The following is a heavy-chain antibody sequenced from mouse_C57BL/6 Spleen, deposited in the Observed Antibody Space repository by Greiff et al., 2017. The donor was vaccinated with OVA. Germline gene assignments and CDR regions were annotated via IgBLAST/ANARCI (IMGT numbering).Heavy chain of an antibody. Sequence: QVQLQQSGPELVKPGASVKISCKASGYAFSSYWMNWVKQRPGKGLEWIGRIYPGDGDTNYNGKFKGKATLTADKSSSTAYMQLSSLTSEDSAVYVCARSGGPAAWCAYWGQGTLVTVSA. J-gene: IGHJ3*01. CDR2: IYPGDGDT. V-gene: IGHV1-82*01. D-gene: IGHD3-1*01. CDR3: ARSGGPAAWCAY. CDR1: GYAFSSYW.